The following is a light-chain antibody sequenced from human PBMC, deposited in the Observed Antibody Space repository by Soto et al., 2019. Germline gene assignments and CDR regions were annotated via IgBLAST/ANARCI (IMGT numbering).Light chain of an antibody. Sequence: QSALTQPASVSGSPGQSITISCTGTSSDVGTYNLVSWYRHHPGSAPRLMIYEVSKWPLGVSNRFSGSKSGNTASLTISGLQAEDEGDYYCCSYAGSSTLLFGGGTKLTVL. CDR1: SSDVGTYNL. V-gene: IGLV2-23*02. CDR3: CSYAGSSTLL. J-gene: IGLJ2*01. CDR2: EVS.